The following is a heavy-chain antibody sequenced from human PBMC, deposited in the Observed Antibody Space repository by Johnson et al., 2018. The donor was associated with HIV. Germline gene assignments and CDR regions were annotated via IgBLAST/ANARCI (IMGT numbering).Heavy chain of an antibody. D-gene: IGHD1-26*01. Sequence: VQLVESGGGVVQPGRSLRLSCAASGFTFSSYAMHWVRQAPGKGLEWVAVISYDGSNKYYADSVKGRFTISRDNSKNTLYLQMNSLKAEDMAVYYCASREVGAKSEHAFDIWGQGTMVTVSS. J-gene: IGHJ3*02. V-gene: IGHV3-30-3*01. CDR1: GFTFSSYA. CDR3: ASREVGAKSEHAFDI. CDR2: ISYDGSNK.